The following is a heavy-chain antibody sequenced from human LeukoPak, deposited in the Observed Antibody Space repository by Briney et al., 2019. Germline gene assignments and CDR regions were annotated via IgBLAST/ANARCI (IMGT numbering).Heavy chain of an antibody. CDR2: INHSGGT. CDR3: ARVKDPGGYYYYYYMDV. J-gene: IGHJ6*03. D-gene: IGHD3-16*01. Sequence: TSETLSLTCAVYGGSFSGYYWSWIRQPPGKGLEWIGEINHSGGTKYNPSLKSRVTISVDTSKNQFSLKLSSVTAADTAMYYCARVKDPGGYYYYYYMDVWGKGTTVTVSS. V-gene: IGHV4-34*01. CDR1: GGSFSGYY.